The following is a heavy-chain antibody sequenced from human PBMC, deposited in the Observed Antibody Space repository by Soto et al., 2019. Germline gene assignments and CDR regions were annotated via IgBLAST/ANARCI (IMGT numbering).Heavy chain of an antibody. Sequence: GGSLRLSCAASGFTFSSYSMNWVRQAPGKGLEWVSSISSSSSYIYYADSVKGRFTISRDNAKNSLYLQMNSLRVEDTAVYYCARDLLRFLDNWFDPWGQGTLVTVSS. CDR1: GFTFSSYS. CDR3: ARDLLRFLDNWFDP. J-gene: IGHJ5*02. CDR2: ISSSSSYI. D-gene: IGHD3-3*01. V-gene: IGHV3-21*01.